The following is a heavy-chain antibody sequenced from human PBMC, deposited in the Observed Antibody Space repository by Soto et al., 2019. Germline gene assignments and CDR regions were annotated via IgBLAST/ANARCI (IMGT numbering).Heavy chain of an antibody. Sequence: GGSLRLSCAASGFTFSSYGMHWVRQAPGKGLEWVAVISYDGSNKYYADSVKGRFTISRDNSKNTLYLQMNSLRAEDTAVYYCAKGVVATITSFDYWGQGPLVTVSS. CDR1: GFTFSSYG. CDR2: ISYDGSNK. J-gene: IGHJ4*02. V-gene: IGHV3-30*18. CDR3: AKGVVATITSFDY. D-gene: IGHD5-12*01.